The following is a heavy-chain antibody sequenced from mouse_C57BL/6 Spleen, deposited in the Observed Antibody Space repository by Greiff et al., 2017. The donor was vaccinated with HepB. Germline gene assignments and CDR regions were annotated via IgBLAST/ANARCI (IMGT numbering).Heavy chain of an antibody. J-gene: IGHJ4*01. CDR2: ISSGSSTI. CDR3: ARRDYVDYYAMDY. V-gene: IGHV5-17*01. D-gene: IGHD2-4*01. CDR1: AFTFSDYG. Sequence: VQLKESGGGLVKPGGSLKLSCAASAFTFSDYGMHWVRQAPEKGLEWVAYISSGSSTIYYADTVKGRFTISRDNAKNTLFLQMTSLRSEDTAMYYCARRDYVDYYAMDYWGQGTSVTVSS.